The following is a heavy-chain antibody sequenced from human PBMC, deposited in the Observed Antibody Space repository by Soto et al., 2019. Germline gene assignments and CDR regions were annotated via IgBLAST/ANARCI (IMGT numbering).Heavy chain of an antibody. CDR3: TREINWGEGGA. J-gene: IGHJ5*02. CDR1: GFAFSDYS. CDR2: IGRGSGSDTL. Sequence: EVQLVESGGGLVQPGGSLRLSCAASGFAFSDYSMNWVRQAPGKGLEWVSNIGRGSGSDTLYYADSVKGRFTISRDNAKNSGFLQMKSLRDEDTAVYYCTREINWGEGGAWGQGTLVTVSS. D-gene: IGHD3-10*01. V-gene: IGHV3-48*02.